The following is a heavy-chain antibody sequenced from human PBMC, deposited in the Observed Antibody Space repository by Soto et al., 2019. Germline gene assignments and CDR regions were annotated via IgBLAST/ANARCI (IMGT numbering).Heavy chain of an antibody. CDR2: IYYSGRT. CDR3: ARQRTTVVTQAYFDH. J-gene: IGHJ4*02. Sequence: LDPLSLTCSVSGESIRSSSYYLGWLRPPPGKGLEWIGSIYYSGRTYYNPSFKSRVTISIDTSKNQFSLKLSSVTATDTAVYYCARQRTTVVTQAYFDHWGQGALVPVSS. D-gene: IGHD2-21*02. CDR1: GESIRSSSYY. V-gene: IGHV4-39*01.